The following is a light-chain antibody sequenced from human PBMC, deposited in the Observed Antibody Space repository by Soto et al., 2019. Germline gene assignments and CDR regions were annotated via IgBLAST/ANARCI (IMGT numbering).Light chain of an antibody. J-gene: IGKJ1*01. CDR3: QQYNNWPRT. CDR2: GAS. Sequence: EIVMTQSPATLSVSPGDRATLSCRASQSVGRNLAWYQQKPGQTPSLVIYGASTRATGVPATFSGSGSGTEFTLTISSLQSEDFAVYYCQQYNNWPRTFCPGTKVEIK. V-gene: IGKV3-15*01. CDR1: QSVGRN.